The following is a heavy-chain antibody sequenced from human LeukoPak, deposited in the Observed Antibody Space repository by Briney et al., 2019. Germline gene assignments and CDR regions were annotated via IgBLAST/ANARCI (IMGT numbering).Heavy chain of an antibody. Sequence: GGSLRLSCAASGFTFSSYWMHWVRQAPGKGLVWVSRINSDGSSTSYADSVKGRFTISRDNSKNTPYLQLNTVRAEDTALYYCARGGTNYYYMDVWGNGTTVTVSS. CDR2: INSDGSST. CDR1: GFTFSSYW. V-gene: IGHV3-74*01. CDR3: ARGGTNYYYMDV. D-gene: IGHD3-10*01. J-gene: IGHJ6*03.